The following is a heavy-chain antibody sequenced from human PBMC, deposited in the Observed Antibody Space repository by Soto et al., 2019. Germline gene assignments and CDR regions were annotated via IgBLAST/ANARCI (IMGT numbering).Heavy chain of an antibody. CDR3: ARDSSGWYGIDY. J-gene: IGHJ4*02. Sequence: QVQLQESGPGLVKPSQTLSLTCTVSGGSISSGGYYWSWLRQHPGKGLEWIGYIYYSGSTYYNPSLKSRVTISVDTSKNQFSLKLSSVTAADTAVYYCARDSSGWYGIDYWGQGTLVTVSS. V-gene: IGHV4-31*03. CDR1: GGSISSGGYY. D-gene: IGHD6-19*01. CDR2: IYYSGST.